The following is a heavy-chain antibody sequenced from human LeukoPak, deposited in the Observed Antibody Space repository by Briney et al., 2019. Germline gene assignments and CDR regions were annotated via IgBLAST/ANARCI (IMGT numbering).Heavy chain of an antibody. D-gene: IGHD3-3*01. CDR2: IWYDGSNK. CDR1: GFTFSSYG. V-gene: IGHV3-33*01. J-gene: IGHJ4*02. Sequence: GGSLRLSCAASGFTFSSYGMHWVRQAPGKGLEWVAVIWYDGSNKYYADSVKGRFTISRDNSKNTLYLQMNSLRAEDTTVYYCARARLLRYIGYFDYWGQGTLVTVSS. CDR3: ARARLLRYIGYFDY.